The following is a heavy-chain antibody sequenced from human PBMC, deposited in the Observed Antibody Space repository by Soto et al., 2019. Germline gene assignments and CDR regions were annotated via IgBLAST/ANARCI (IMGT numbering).Heavy chain of an antibody. D-gene: IGHD5-18*01. Sequence: GGSLRLSCAASGFTFSSYAMHWVRQAPGKGLEWVAVISYDGSNKYYADSVKGRFTISRDNSKNTLYLQMNSLRAEDTAVYYCATSTACGYSYGYNDYYYGMDVWGQGTPVTVSS. CDR1: GFTFSSYA. CDR2: ISYDGSNK. J-gene: IGHJ6*02. V-gene: IGHV3-30*04. CDR3: ATSTACGYSYGYNDYYYGMDV.